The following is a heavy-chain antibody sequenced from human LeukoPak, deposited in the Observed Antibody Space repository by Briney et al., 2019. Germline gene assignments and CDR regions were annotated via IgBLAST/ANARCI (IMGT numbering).Heavy chain of an antibody. D-gene: IGHD3-3*01. CDR1: GYTFTSYG. Sequence: ASVKVSCKASGYTFTSYGISWVPQAPGQGLEWMGWISAYNGNTNYAQKLQGRVTMTTDTSTSTAYRELRSLRSDDTAVYYSASGATAARWLHYFWSGYSEYYFDDSGQESIVTLSS. CDR3: ASGATAARWLHYFWSGYSEYYFDD. V-gene: IGHV1-18*01. CDR2: ISAYNGNT. J-gene: IGHJ4*02.